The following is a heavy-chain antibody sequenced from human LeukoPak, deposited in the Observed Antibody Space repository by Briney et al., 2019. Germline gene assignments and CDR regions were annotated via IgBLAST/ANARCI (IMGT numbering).Heavy chain of an antibody. CDR3: AKGLERESRLDS. CDR1: GFDFTTYA. Sequence: GGTLRLSCAASGFDFTTYAMSWVRQAPGKGLEWVSGISGSGDTTYYADSVKGRFTISTDNSKNTLYLQMNSLRAEDTALYYCAKGLERESRLDSWGQGTLVTVSS. J-gene: IGHJ4*02. CDR2: ISGSGDTT. V-gene: IGHV3-23*01. D-gene: IGHD1-1*01.